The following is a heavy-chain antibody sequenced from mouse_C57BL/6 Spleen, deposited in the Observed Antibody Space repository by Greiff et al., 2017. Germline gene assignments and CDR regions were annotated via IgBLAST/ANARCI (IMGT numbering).Heavy chain of an antibody. CDR2: INPYNGGT. Sequence: VQLQQSGPVLVKPGASVKMSCKASGYTFTDYYMNWVKQSHGKSLEWIGVINPYNGGTSYNQKFKGKATLTVDKSSSTAYMELNSLTSEDSAVYYCARFEEFITDYWGQGTTLTVSS. CDR1: GYTFTDYY. J-gene: IGHJ2*01. D-gene: IGHD1-1*01. CDR3: ARFEEFITDY. V-gene: IGHV1-19*01.